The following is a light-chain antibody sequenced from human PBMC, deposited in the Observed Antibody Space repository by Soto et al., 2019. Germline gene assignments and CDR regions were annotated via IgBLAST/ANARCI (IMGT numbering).Light chain of an antibody. V-gene: IGKV1-5*01. J-gene: IGKJ1*01. CDR3: QQYKSYSRT. CDR2: DAS. Sequence: DIQMTQTPSTLSASIGDRVTITCRASQSISNWLAWLQQKPGKAPKVLIFDASNLGSGVPSRFSGSGSGTEFTLTISSLQPGDFATYYCQQYKSYSRTFGQGTKVDI. CDR1: QSISNW.